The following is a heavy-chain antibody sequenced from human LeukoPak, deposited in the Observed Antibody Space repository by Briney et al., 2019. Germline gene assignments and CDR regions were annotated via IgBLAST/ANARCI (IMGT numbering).Heavy chain of an antibody. CDR3: AKRGVVIRVILVGFHKEAYYFDS. V-gene: IGHV3-23*01. CDR2: ISGSGGGT. D-gene: IGHD3-22*01. Sequence: GSLRLSCAVSGITLSNYAMSWVRQAPGKGLEWVAGISGSGGGTHYADSVKGRFTISRDNPKNTLYLQMNNLRAGDKAVYFCAKRGVVIRVILVGFHKEAYYFDSWGQGALDTVSS. CDR1: GITLSNYA. J-gene: IGHJ4*02.